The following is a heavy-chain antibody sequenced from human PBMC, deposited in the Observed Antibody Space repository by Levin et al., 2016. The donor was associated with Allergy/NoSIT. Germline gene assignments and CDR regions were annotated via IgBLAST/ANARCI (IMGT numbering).Heavy chain of an antibody. CDR2: IRSKANSYAT. D-gene: IGHD4-11*01. Sequence: VRQAPGKGLEWVGRIRSKANSYATAYAASVKGRFTISRDDSKNTAYLQMNSLKTEDTAVYYCTRHGDYSNQKTKYYYYYYMDVWGKGTTVTVSS. J-gene: IGHJ6*03. V-gene: IGHV3-73*01. CDR3: TRHGDYSNQKTKYYYYYYMDV.